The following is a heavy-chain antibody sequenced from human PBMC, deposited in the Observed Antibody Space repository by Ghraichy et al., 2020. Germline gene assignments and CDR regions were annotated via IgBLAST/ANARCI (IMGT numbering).Heavy chain of an antibody. J-gene: IGHJ5*02. Sequence: SETLSLTCTVSGGSINNYYWNWIRQPPGKGLEWIAYIYDSGRINYNPSLKSRVTISVDTSKNQFSLNLSSVTAADTAVYYCARGIVVVAASRWGNWFDPWGQGNLVTVSS. CDR2: IYDSGRI. CDR1: GGSINNYY. CDR3: ARGIVVVAASRWGNWFDP. D-gene: IGHD2-2*01. V-gene: IGHV4-59*01.